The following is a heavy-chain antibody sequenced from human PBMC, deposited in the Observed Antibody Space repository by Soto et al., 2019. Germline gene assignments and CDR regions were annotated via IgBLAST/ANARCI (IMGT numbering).Heavy chain of an antibody. CDR2: ISSSGSTI. CDR3: ARDRMDIVATFYGY. J-gene: IGHJ4*02. CDR1: GFTFSDYY. D-gene: IGHD5-12*01. Sequence: GGSLRLSCAASGFTFSDYYMSWIRQAPGKGLEWVSYISSSGSTIYYADSVKGRFTISRDNAKNSLYLQMNSLRAEDTAVYYCARDRMDIVATFYGYWGQGTLVTVSS. V-gene: IGHV3-11*01.